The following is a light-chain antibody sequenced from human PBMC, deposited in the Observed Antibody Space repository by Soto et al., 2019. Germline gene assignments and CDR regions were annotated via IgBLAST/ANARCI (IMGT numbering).Light chain of an antibody. J-gene: IGKJ1*01. Sequence: EIVLTQAPGSLSLSPGERATLSCRASQSVSNNYLAWYQQKPGQAPRLLIYGASNRATGIPGRFSASGSGTDFTLTISDVQPEDFALYYCHQRQSWPRTFGQGTKVDIK. CDR1: QSVSNNY. CDR3: HQRQSWPRT. CDR2: GAS. V-gene: IGKV3-11*01.